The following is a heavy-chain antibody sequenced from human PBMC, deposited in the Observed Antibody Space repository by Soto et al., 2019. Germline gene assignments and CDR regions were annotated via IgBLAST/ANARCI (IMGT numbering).Heavy chain of an antibody. CDR2: INPGYPAGRST. D-gene: IGHD1-1*01. J-gene: IGHJ6*02. CDR1: GYTLTTFF. CDR3: AREAIVAGGTTGMDV. Sequence: QVQLVQSGAEVKKPGASVKVSCKASGYTLTTFFMHWVRRAPGQGLEWMGVINPGYPAGRSTTYAQKFQGSVTMTTDTATSTVYMELSRLSCDETAVYYCAREAIVAGGTTGMDVWVQGTTVTVSS. V-gene: IGHV1-46*01.